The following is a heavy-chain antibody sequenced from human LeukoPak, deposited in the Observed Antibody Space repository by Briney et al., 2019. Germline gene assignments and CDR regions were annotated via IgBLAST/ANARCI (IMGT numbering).Heavy chain of an antibody. CDR3: ARVYGDYLSY. CDR1: GFTFSNYW. D-gene: IGHD4-17*01. CDR2: IKQDGREK. Sequence: GGSLRLSCAASGFTFSNYWMSWVRQAPGKGLEWVANIKQDGREKYYVDSVKGRFTISRDNAKNSLYLQMNSLGAEDTAVYYCARVYGDYLSYWGQGTLVTVSS. J-gene: IGHJ4*02. V-gene: IGHV3-7*03.